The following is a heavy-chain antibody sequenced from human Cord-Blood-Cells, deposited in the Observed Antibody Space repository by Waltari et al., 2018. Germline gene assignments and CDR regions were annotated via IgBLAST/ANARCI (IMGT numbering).Heavy chain of an antibody. J-gene: IGHJ3*02. D-gene: IGHD7-27*01. CDR2: INAGNGNT. CDR1: GYTFTSYA. CDR3: ARGKTGDAFDI. V-gene: IGHV1-3*01. Sequence: QVQLVQSGAEVKKPGASVKVSCKASGYTFTSYAMHWVRQAPGQRLEWMGWINAGNGNTKYSQKFQGRVTITRDTAASTAYMELSSLRSEDTAVYYCARGKTGDAFDIWGQGTMVTVSS.